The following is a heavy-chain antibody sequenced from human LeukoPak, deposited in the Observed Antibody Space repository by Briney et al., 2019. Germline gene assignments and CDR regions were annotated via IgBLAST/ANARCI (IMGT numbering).Heavy chain of an antibody. V-gene: IGHV1-69*01. CDR1: GGTFISYA. J-gene: IGHJ6*03. CDR3: AREGSSSWNNYYYYYMDV. Sequence: GSSVKVSCKASGGTFISYAISWVRQAPGQGLEWMGGIIPIFGTANYAQKFQGRATITADESTSTAYMELSSLRSEDTAVYYCAREGSSSWNNYYYYYMDVWGKGTTVTVSS. D-gene: IGHD6-13*01. CDR2: IIPIFGTA.